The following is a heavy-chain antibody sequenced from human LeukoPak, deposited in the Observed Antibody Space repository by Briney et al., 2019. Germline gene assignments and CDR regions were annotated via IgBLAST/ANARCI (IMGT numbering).Heavy chain of an antibody. Sequence: PSETLSLTCTVSGGSISSSPYYWGWIRQPPGKGLEWIGSVYYSGSTSYNPPLKSRVTISVDTSKNQFSLKLNSVTAADTAVYYCARVGRDWLVFDYWGQGTLVTVSS. J-gene: IGHJ4*02. D-gene: IGHD3-9*01. CDR2: VYYSGST. V-gene: IGHV4-39*01. CDR3: ARVGRDWLVFDY. CDR1: GGSISSSPYY.